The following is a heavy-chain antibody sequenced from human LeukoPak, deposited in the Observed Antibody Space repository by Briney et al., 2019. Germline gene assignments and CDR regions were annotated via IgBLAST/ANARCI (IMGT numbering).Heavy chain of an antibody. J-gene: IGHJ4*02. CDR2: ISYDGSNK. CDR3: ARGNILTGYYRSYHFDY. CDR1: GLTFSSYA. D-gene: IGHD3-9*01. Sequence: PGRSLRLSCAASGLTFSSYAMHWVRQALGKGLEWVAVISYDGSNKYYADSVKGRFTISRDNSKNTLYLQMNSLRAEDTAVYYCARGNILTGYYRSYHFDYWGQGTLVTVSS. V-gene: IGHV3-30*04.